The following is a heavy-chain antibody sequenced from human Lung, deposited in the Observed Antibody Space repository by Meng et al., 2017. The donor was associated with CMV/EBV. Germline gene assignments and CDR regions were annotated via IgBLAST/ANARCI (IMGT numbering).Heavy chain of an antibody. D-gene: IGHD3-9*01. CDR1: GFGDYG. J-gene: IGHJ3*02. CDR3: AKDGGLPGTIFFAFDM. CDR2: IRFDGSK. Sequence: GESLKISCAASGFGDYGMHWVRQAPGKGLEWVAFIRFDGSKYYLDSVKGRFTISRDSSKNTVYLQMDNLRAEDTAVYHCAKDGGLPGTIFFAFDMWGQGTMVXVSS. V-gene: IGHV3-30*02.